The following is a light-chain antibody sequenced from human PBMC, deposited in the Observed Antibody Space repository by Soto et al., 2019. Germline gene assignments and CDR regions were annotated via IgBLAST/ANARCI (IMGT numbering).Light chain of an antibody. CDR3: QQSYSTPLT. CDR2: ESS. J-gene: IGKJ1*01. CDR1: QGISTL. Sequence: IRGTKCPIAVTDSVGDRVTITCRASQGISTLLAWYQQKPGKAPKVLIYESSRLQSGIPSRFSGSGSETDFTLTISSLQPEDFATYYCQQSYSTPLTFGQGTKVDIK. V-gene: IGKV1-39*01.